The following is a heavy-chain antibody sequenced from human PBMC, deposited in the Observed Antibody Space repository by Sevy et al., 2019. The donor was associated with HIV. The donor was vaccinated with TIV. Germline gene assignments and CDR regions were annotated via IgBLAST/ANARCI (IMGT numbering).Heavy chain of an antibody. D-gene: IGHD2-21*01. CDR3: AKNRGIGNSILDY. Sequence: GESLKISCAASGFTFSSYGMHWVRQAPGKGLEWVAVISYDGSNKYYADSVKGRFTISRDNSKNTLYLQMNSLRAEDTAVYYCAKNRGIGNSILDYWGQGTLVTVSS. CDR1: GFTFSSYG. V-gene: IGHV3-30*18. CDR2: ISYDGSNK. J-gene: IGHJ4*02.